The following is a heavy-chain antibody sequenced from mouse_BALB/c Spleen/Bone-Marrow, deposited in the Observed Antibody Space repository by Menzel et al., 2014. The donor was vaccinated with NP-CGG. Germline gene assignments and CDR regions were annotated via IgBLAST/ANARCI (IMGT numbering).Heavy chain of an antibody. D-gene: IGHD2-3*01. CDR2: ISSGGSYT. Sequence: EVKLVESGGGLVKPGGSLKLSCAASGFTFSSYTMSWVRQTPEKRLEWVATISSGGSYTYYPDSVKGRFTISRDNAKNTLYLQMSSLKSEDTAMYYCTRDLYDGYYYYAMDYWGQGTSVTASS. CDR3: TRDLYDGYYYYAMDY. J-gene: IGHJ4*01. V-gene: IGHV5-6-4*01. CDR1: GFTFSSYT.